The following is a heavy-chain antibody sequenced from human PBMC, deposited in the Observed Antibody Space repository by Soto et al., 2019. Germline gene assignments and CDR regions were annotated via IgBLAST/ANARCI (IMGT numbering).Heavy chain of an antibody. J-gene: IGHJ4*02. Sequence: QVQLVESGGGVVQPGRSLRLSCAASGFTFSSYGMHWVRQAPGKGLEWVALISSDGSDEYYADSVKGRFTISRDNSKNTLYLQMNSLRVEDTAVYYCGAGQYFSDYWGQGTLVTVSS. CDR2: ISSDGSDE. CDR3: GAGQYFSDY. V-gene: IGHV3-30*03. CDR1: GFTFSSYG. D-gene: IGHD6-13*01.